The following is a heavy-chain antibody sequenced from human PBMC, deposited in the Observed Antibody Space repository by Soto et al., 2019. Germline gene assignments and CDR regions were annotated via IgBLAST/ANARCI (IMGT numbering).Heavy chain of an antibody. J-gene: IGHJ3*02. D-gene: IGHD3-10*01. CDR2: IIPILGIA. CDR1: GGTFSSYT. Sequence: SVKVSCKASGGTFSSYTISWVRQAPGQGLEWMGRIIPILGIANYAQKFQGRVTITADKSTGTAYMELSSLRSEDTAVYYCARVTDGSGSPDAFDIWGQGTMVTVSS. CDR3: ARVTDGSGSPDAFDI. V-gene: IGHV1-69*02.